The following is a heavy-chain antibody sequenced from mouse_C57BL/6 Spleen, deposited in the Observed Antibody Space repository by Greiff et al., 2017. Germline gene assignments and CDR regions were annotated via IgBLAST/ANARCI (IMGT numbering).Heavy chain of an antibody. Sequence: EVKLVESGPGLVKPSQSLSLTCSVTGYSITSGYYWNWIRKFPGNKLEWMGNISYDGSNNYNPSLKNRISITRDTSKNQFFLKLNAVTTEDTATYYCARGGLYYAMDYWGQGTSVTVSS. CDR1: GYSITSGYY. CDR3: ARGGLYYAMDY. J-gene: IGHJ4*01. V-gene: IGHV3-6*01. CDR2: ISYDGSN.